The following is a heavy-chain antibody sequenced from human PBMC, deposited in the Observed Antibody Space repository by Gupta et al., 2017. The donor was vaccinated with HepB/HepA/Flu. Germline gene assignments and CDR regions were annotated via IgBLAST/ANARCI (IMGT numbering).Heavy chain of an antibody. Sequence: EVQLLESGGGLVQPGGSLRLSCAASGFTFSSYAISWVRQAPGKGLEWVSAISGSGGSTYYADSVKGRFTISRDNSKNTLYLQMNSLRAEDTAVYYCAKDVIIAVAGSGDYWGQGTLVTVSS. D-gene: IGHD6-19*01. CDR2: ISGSGGST. V-gene: IGHV3-23*01. CDR1: GFTFSSYA. J-gene: IGHJ4*02. CDR3: AKDVIIAVAGSGDY.